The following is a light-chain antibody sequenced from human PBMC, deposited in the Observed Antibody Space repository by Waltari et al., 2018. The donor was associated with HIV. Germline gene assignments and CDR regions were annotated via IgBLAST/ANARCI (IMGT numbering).Light chain of an antibody. CDR2: GNS. CDR1: SSNIGAGYD. V-gene: IGLV1-40*01. Sequence: QSVLTQPPSVSGAPGQRVTISCTGSSSNIGAGYDVHCYQQLPGTAPKLLIYGNSNRPSGVLDRFSVTKSGASASLASTGLQAEDEGDYYCQSYDSSLGGPLVFVGGTKLTVL. J-gene: IGLJ3*02. CDR3: QSYDSSLGGPLV.